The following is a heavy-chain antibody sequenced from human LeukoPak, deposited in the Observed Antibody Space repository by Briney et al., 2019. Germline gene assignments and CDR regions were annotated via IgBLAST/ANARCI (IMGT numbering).Heavy chain of an antibody. CDR2: ISYDGSNK. D-gene: IGHD3-3*01. Sequence: PGGSLRLSCAASGFTFSSYAMHWVRQAPGKGLEWVAVISYDGSNKYYADSVKGRFTISRDNSKNTLYLQMNSLRAEDTAAYYCAKDITSQDYDFWSGYLHYWGQGTLVTVSS. CDR3: AKDITSQDYDFWSGYLHY. V-gene: IGHV3-30*04. J-gene: IGHJ4*02. CDR1: GFTFSSYA.